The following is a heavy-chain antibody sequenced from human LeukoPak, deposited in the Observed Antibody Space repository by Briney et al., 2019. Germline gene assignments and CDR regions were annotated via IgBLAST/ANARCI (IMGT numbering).Heavy chain of an antibody. V-gene: IGHV4-39*07. CDR1: GGSISRSSYY. CDR2: IYYSGST. CDR3: ARAPDNFDY. Sequence: SETLSLTCTVSGGSISRSSYYWGWIRQPPGKGLEWIGSIYYSGSTYYNPSLKSRVTISVDTSKNQFSLKLSSVTAADTAVYYCARAPDNFDYWGQGTLVTVSS. D-gene: IGHD3-9*01. J-gene: IGHJ4*02.